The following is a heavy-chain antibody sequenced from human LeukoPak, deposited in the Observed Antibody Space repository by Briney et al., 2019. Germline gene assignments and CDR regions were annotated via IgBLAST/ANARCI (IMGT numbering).Heavy chain of an antibody. CDR3: AKMGTHYYDSGIYPTGWY. V-gene: IGHV3-23*01. D-gene: IGHD3-10*01. CDR1: AFIFSAFA. CDR2: VSGSGDST. Sequence: AGSLRLSCAASAFIFSAFARGWDRHAPGKGLEWVSAVSGSGDSTYYADSVRGRFTISTDNSKNTLYVQMNSLRAEDTAVYYCAKMGTHYYDSGIYPTGWYWGQGTLVTVSS. J-gene: IGHJ4*02.